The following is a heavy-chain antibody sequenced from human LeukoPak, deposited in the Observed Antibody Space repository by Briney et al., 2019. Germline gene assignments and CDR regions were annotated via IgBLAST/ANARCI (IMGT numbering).Heavy chain of an antibody. V-gene: IGHV1-2*02. CDR3: ARGTVTTLRWNWFDP. Sequence: ASVKVSCKASGYTFTSYYMHWVRQAPGQGLEWMGWINPNSGGTNYVQKFQGRVTMTRDTSISTAYMELSRLRSDDTAVYYCARGTVTTLRWNWFDPWGQGTLVTVSS. J-gene: IGHJ5*02. D-gene: IGHD4-17*01. CDR1: GYTFTSYY. CDR2: INPNSGGT.